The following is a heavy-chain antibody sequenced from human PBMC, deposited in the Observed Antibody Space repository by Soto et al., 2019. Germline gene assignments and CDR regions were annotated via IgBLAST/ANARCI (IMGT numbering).Heavy chain of an antibody. CDR3: AHGSCTSADCYPNPYLDY. J-gene: IGHJ4*02. CDR2: IYWDGDE. Sequence: KESGPTLVKPTQTLTLTCSFSGFSLSTSAEGVGWIRQPPGKALEWLALIYWDGDERYSPSLKSRLTITTDTSKNQVVLTMTNMDPADTATYSCAHGSCTSADCYPNPYLDYWGQGILVTVSS. D-gene: IGHD2-2*01. CDR1: GFSLSTSAEG. V-gene: IGHV2-5*02.